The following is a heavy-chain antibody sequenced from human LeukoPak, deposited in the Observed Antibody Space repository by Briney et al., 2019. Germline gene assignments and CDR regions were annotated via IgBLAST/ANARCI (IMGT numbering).Heavy chain of an antibody. J-gene: IGHJ4*02. CDR3: ARQSRDGSKTRGYYFDS. CDR2: IYPGDSDA. CDR1: GYSFTNYW. V-gene: IGHV5-51*01. Sequence: GESLKISCKGSGYSFTNYWIAWVRQMPGKGLEWMGIIYPGDSDATYSPSFQGQITISGDKSISTAYLQWSSLKASDTAMYYCARQSRDGSKTRGYYFDSWGQGTLVTVSS. D-gene: IGHD3-10*01.